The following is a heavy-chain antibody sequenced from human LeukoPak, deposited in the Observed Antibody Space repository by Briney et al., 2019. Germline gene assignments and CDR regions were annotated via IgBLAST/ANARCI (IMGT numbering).Heavy chain of an antibody. Sequence: GGSLRLSCAASEFTFSIYAMSWVRQAPGKGLEWVSSITSAGENTFYTDSVKGRFTISRDNSKNTLYLQMNSLRAEDTAVYYCAKGLYYYDSSGYYPSYNWFDPWGQGTLVTVSS. CDR3: AKGLYYYDSSGYYPSYNWFDP. D-gene: IGHD3-22*01. CDR2: ITSAGENT. J-gene: IGHJ5*02. V-gene: IGHV3-23*01. CDR1: EFTFSIYA.